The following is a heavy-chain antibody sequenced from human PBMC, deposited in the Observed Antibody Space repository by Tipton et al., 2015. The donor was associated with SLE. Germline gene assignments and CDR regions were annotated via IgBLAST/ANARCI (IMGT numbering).Heavy chain of an antibody. V-gene: IGHV6-1*01. CDR2: TYYRSKWYY. D-gene: IGHD6-19*01. Sequence: PSRGLEWLGRTYYRSKWYYDYVVSVKSRISINPDTSKNQFSLRLNSVTPEDTAVYYCARGSYTSVWHWGQGILVTVSS. J-gene: IGHJ4*02. CDR3: ARGSYTSVWH.